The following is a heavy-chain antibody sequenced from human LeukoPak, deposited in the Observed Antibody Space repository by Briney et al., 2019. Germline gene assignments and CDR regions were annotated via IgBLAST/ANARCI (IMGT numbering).Heavy chain of an antibody. Sequence: LSLTCAISGDSVSSYSAGWNWIRQSPSRGLEWLGRTYYRSKWYNEYALSVRSRITISPDTSKNQVSLQLNSVTPDDTAFYYCGRDIGAAIGHWGQGTLVTVSS. V-gene: IGHV6-1*01. CDR1: GDSVSSYSAG. J-gene: IGHJ4*02. CDR2: TYYRSKWYN. CDR3: GRDIGAAIGH. D-gene: IGHD6-13*01.